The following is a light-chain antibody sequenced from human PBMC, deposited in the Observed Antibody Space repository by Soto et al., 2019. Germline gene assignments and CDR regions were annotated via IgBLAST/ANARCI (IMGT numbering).Light chain of an antibody. Sequence: IQVTQSPPSMAASVGDRVTITCRASQDIGNWMTWYQQKPGKAPKLLIYSASTLVRGVPSRFSGSGSGTEFTLTISGLQPEDSLTYYCQQAKSFPITFGQGTRLEIK. V-gene: IGKV1-12*01. CDR2: SAS. CDR1: QDIGNW. J-gene: IGKJ5*01. CDR3: QQAKSFPIT.